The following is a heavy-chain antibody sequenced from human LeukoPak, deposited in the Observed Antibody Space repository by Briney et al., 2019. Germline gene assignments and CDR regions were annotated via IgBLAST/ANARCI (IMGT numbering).Heavy chain of an antibody. CDR1: GDSTIYNY. Sequence: PSETLSLTCSVSGDSTIYNYWSWIRQPAGKGREWIGRIFSDGKSNYSPSLESRVTMSVDNAKNQFSLRLTSVTAADTAVYYCARGPGVFGRIWYMDVWGQGTGVSVSS. J-gene: IGHJ6*03. D-gene: IGHD3-3*01. V-gene: IGHV4-4*07. CDR3: ARGPGVFGRIWYMDV. CDR2: IFSDGKS.